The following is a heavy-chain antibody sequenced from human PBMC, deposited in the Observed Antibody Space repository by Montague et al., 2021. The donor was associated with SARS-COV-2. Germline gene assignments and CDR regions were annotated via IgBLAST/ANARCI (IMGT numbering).Heavy chain of an antibody. CDR3: VSPSMILAL. D-gene: IGHD3-22*01. CDR2: IDYSGST. Sequence: SETLSLTCSVSGGSIRTSDNYWGWIRQHPGKGLEWIGTIDYSGSTYYNPSLKSRVTISLDTSKNQFYLRLNSVTAADTAVYYCVSPSMILALWGQGTLVTVSS. CDR1: GGSIRTSDNY. J-gene: IGHJ4*02. V-gene: IGHV4-39*01.